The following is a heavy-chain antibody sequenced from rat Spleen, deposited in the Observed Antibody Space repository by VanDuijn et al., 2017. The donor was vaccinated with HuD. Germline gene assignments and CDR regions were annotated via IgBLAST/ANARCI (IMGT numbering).Heavy chain of an antibody. Sequence: EVQLVESGGGLVQPGRSLKLSCAASGFTFSDYYMAWVRQAPTKGLEWVATISHDGSITYYRDSVKGRFTISRDNAKSTLYLQMDSLRVEDTASYYCASNDYWGQGVMVTVSS. V-gene: IGHV5-7*01. J-gene: IGHJ2*01. CDR1: GFTFSDYY. CDR2: ISHDGSIT. CDR3: ASNDY.